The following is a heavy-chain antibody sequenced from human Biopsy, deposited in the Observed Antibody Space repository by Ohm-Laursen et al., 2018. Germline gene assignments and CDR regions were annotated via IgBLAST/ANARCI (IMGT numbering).Heavy chain of an antibody. J-gene: IGHJ5*02. CDR1: GGSIISYY. V-gene: IGHV4-59*01. D-gene: IGHD3-3*01. CDR3: ARTPRDSFWSGSYKRGLWFDP. CDR2: VYNGGIT. Sequence: TLSLTWSASGGSIISYYWTWIRQPPGKGLEWIGHVYNGGITNYNPSLKSRVTISKDTSKNQFSLQVNSVTAADTAVYYCARTPRDSFWSGSYKRGLWFDPWGQGTLVIVSS.